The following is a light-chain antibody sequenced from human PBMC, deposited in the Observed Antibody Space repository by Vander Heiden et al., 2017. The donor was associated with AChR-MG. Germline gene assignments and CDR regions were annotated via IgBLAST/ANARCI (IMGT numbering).Light chain of an antibody. Sequence: QSALTQPASVSGSPGQSITLSCTGTSSDVGGFNYVSWYQQHPGKAPKLIIYGVTNRPSGVSSRFSGSKSGNTASLTISGLQAEDEADYYCNSYTTSATQVFGGGTKLNVL. J-gene: IGLJ3*02. CDR3: NSYTTSATQV. CDR2: GVT. CDR1: SSDVGGFNY. V-gene: IGLV2-14*01.